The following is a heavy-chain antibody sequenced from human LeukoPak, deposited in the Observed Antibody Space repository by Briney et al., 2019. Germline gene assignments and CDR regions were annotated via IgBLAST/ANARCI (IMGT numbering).Heavy chain of an antibody. CDR2: IDAGNGDT. CDR1: GYTFSDYA. D-gene: IGHD3-10*01. V-gene: IGHV1-3*01. CDR3: ARPAGGQPHVAFDI. J-gene: IGHJ3*02. Sequence: ASVKVSCKASGYTFSDYAMHWVRQAPGQRFEWMGWIDAGNGDTRYSQKFQGRVTITRDTSASTAYMELSSLRSEDTAVYYCARPAGGQPHVAFDIWGQGTMVTVSS.